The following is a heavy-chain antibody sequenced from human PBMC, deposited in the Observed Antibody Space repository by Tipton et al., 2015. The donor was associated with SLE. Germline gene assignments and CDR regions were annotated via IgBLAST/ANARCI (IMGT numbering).Heavy chain of an antibody. CDR1: GGSMSGYY. J-gene: IGHJ4*02. D-gene: IGHD5-12*01. CDR2: VYYSGTT. Sequence: TLSLTCTVSGGSMSGYYWSWIRQAPGKGLEWIGHVYYSGTTNYSPSLKSRATISIDTSKNQFSLEVTAVSDADTALYYCAGLRAWGVSYWGQGIRVTVSS. CDR3: AGLRAWGVSY. V-gene: IGHV4-59*01.